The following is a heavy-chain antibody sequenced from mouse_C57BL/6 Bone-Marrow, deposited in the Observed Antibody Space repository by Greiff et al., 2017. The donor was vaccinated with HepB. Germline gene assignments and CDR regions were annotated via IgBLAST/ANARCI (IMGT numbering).Heavy chain of an antibody. Sequence: EVQRVESGEGLVKPGGSLKLSCAASGFTFSSYAMSWVRQTPEKRLEWVAYISSGGDYIYYADTVKGRFTISRDNARNTLYLQMSSLKSEDTAMYYCTRDYYGSSPFDYWGQGTTLTVSS. CDR3: TRDYYGSSPFDY. D-gene: IGHD1-1*01. V-gene: IGHV5-9-1*02. CDR2: ISSGGDYI. J-gene: IGHJ2*01. CDR1: GFTFSSYA.